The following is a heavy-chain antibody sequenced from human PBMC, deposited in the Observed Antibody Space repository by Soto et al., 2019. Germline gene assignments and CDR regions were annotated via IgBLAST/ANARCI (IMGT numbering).Heavy chain of an antibody. D-gene: IGHD2-21*02. J-gene: IGHJ4*02. V-gene: IGHV1-58*01. CDR3: AADGTYCGGDCYVD. CDR1: GFTFTSSA. CDR2: IVVGSGNT. Sequence: QMQLVQSGPEVKKPGTSVKVSCKDSGFTFTSSAVQWVRQARGQRLEWIGWIVVGSGNTNYAQKFQERVTITRDMSTSTAYMELSSLRSEDTAVYYCAADGTYCGGDCYVDWGQGTLVTVSS.